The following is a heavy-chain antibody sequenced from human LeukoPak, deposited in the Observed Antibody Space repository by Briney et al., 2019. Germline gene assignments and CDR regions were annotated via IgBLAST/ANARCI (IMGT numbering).Heavy chain of an antibody. Sequence: PGGSLRLSCAASGFTVSSNYMSWVRQAPGKGLEWVSVIYSGGSTYYADSVKGRFTISRDNSKNTLYLQMSSLRAEDTAVYYCARVYCSGGSCYFDYWGQGTLVTVSS. CDR1: GFTVSSNY. CDR2: IYSGGST. CDR3: ARVYCSGGSCYFDY. D-gene: IGHD2-15*01. V-gene: IGHV3-66*01. J-gene: IGHJ4*02.